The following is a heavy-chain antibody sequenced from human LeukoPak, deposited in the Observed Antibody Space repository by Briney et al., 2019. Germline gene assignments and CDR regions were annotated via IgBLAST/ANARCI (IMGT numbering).Heavy chain of an antibody. CDR2: ISAYNGNT. CDR3: ARDDPYCSSTSCYLLSAWFDP. V-gene: IGHV1-18*01. D-gene: IGHD2-2*01. CDR1: VYIFTSYG. Sequence: ASVKVSFKACVYIFTSYGISWVRQAPGQGLEWMGWISAYNGNTNYAQKLQGRVTMTTDTSTSTAYMELRSLRSDDTAVYYCARDDPYCSSTSCYLLSAWFDPWGQGTLVTVSS. J-gene: IGHJ5*02.